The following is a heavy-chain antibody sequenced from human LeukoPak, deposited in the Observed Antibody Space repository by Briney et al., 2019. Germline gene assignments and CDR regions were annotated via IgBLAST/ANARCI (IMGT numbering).Heavy chain of an antibody. CDR1: GFTFSSYA. D-gene: IGHD1-26*01. Sequence: GGSLRLSCAASGFTFSSYAMSWVRQAPGKGLEWVSAISGSGGSTYYADSVKGRFTISRDNSKNTLCLQMNSLRAEDTAVYYCAKGQGSYYYYGMDVWGQGTTVTVSS. J-gene: IGHJ6*02. CDR2: ISGSGGST. V-gene: IGHV3-23*01. CDR3: AKGQGSYYYYGMDV.